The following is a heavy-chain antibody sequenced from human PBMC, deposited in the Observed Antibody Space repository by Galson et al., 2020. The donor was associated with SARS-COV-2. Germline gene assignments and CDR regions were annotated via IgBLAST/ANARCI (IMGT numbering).Heavy chain of an antibody. CDR2: IYHSGST. D-gene: IGHD6-13*01. V-gene: IGHV4-38-2*02. CDR3: AVGYSITYNWFDP. J-gene: IGHJ5*02. CDR1: GYSISSGYY. Sequence: SETLSLTCTVSGYSISSGYYWGWIRQPPGKGLEWIGSIYHSGSTYYNPSLKSRVTISVDTSKNQFSLKLSSVTAADTAVYYCAVGYSITYNWFDPWGQGTLVTVSS.